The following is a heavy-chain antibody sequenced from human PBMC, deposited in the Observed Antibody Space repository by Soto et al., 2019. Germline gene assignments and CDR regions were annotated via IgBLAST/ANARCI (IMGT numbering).Heavy chain of an antibody. CDR2: ISGSGGST. J-gene: IGHJ4*02. CDR3: AKSNLYCSSNRCYVFDY. V-gene: IGHV3-23*01. D-gene: IGHD2-2*01. CDR1: GFTFSNYA. Sequence: GGSLRLSCAVSGFTFSNYAMNWVRQPPGKGLEWVSAISGSGGSTYYADSVKGRFTISRDNSKNTLYLQMSSLRDEDTAVYYCAKSNLYCSSNRCYVFDYWGQGTLVTVSS.